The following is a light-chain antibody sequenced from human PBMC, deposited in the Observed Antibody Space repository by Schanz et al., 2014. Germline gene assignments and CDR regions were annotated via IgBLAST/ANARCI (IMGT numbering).Light chain of an antibody. CDR1: QSVSSY. V-gene: IGKV3-11*01. J-gene: IGKJ2*01. CDR3: QQYGTSPGT. Sequence: EIVLTQSPATLSLSPGERATLSCRASQSVSSYLAWYQQKPGQAPRLLIYDASKRATGIPARFSGSGSGTDFTLTISSLEPEDFAVYYCQQYGTSPGTFGQGTKLEIK. CDR2: DAS.